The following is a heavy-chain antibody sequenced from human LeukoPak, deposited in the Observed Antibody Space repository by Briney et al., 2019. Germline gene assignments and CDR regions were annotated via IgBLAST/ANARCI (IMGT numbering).Heavy chain of an antibody. Sequence: GRSLRLSCAASGFTFSSHAMHWVRQAPGKGLEWVAVIWYDGSNKNYADSVKGRFTISRDNSKNTLYLQMNSLKADDTAVYYCAGGGGRLTTVVTQAYYYFYGMDVWGQGTTVTVSS. D-gene: IGHD4-23*01. J-gene: IGHJ6*02. CDR1: GFTFSSHA. V-gene: IGHV3-33*01. CDR2: IWYDGSNK. CDR3: AGGGGRLTTVVTQAYYYFYGMDV.